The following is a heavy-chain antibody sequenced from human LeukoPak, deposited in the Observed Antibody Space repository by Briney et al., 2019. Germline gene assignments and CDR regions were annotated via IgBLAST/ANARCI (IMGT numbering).Heavy chain of an antibody. CDR3: AREGLGELTLDC. D-gene: IGHD3-16*01. V-gene: IGHV1-69*16. CDR1: GYTFSSYT. CDR2: IIPILGIA. J-gene: IGHJ4*02. Sequence: SVKVSCKASGYTFSSYTMNWVRQAPGQGLEWMGRIIPILGIANYAQKFQGRVTITTDESTSTAYMELRSLRSDDTAVYYCAREGLGELTLDCWGQGTLVTVSS.